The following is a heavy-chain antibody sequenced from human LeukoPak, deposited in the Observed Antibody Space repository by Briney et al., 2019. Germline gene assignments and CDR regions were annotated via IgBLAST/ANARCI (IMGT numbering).Heavy chain of an antibody. Sequence: SETLSLTCTVSGGSISSSSYYWGWIRQPPGKGPEWIGSIYYSGSTYYNPSLKSRVTISVDTSKNQFSLKLSSVTAADTAVYYCARHYPPYGYYGSGGYPYMDVWGKGTTVTVSS. J-gene: IGHJ6*03. CDR2: IYYSGST. CDR3: ARHYPPYGYYGSGGYPYMDV. CDR1: GGSISSSSYY. V-gene: IGHV4-39*01. D-gene: IGHD3-10*01.